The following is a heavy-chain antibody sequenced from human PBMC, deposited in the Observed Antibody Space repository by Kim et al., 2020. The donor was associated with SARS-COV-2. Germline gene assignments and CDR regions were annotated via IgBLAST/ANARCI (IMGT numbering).Heavy chain of an antibody. Sequence: APVKCRFTISRDDSKNTLYLQMNSLKTEDTAVYYCTRGYYDSGPSHNILVSWGQGTLVTVSS. D-gene: IGHD3-10*01. V-gene: IGHV3-15*01. CDR3: TRGYYDSGPSHNILVS. J-gene: IGHJ4*02.